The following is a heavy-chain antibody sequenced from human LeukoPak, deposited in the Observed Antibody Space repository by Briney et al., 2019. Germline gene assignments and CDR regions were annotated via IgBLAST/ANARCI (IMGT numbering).Heavy chain of an antibody. J-gene: IGHJ4*02. CDR3: ARTVLGYCSSTSCDMAYYFDY. CDR1: GGSFSGYY. CDR2: INHSGST. V-gene: IGHV4-34*01. Sequence: SETLSLTCAVYGGSFSGYYWSWIRQPPGKGLEWIGEINHSGSTNYNPSLKSRVTISVDTSKNQFSLKLSSVTAADMAVYYCARTVLGYCSSTSCDMAYYFDYWGQGTLVTVSS. D-gene: IGHD2-2*02.